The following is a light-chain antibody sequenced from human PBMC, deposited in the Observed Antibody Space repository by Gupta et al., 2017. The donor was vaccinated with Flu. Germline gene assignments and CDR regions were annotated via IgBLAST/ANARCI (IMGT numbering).Light chain of an antibody. CDR3: QKYNDYPYT. V-gene: IGKV1-5*03. J-gene: IGKJ2*01. CDR2: EAS. CDR1: QRVGMW. Sequence: DIQMTQSPSTLSASVGDRVTITCRASQRVGMWLAWYQQKPGKAPRLLIHEASALEYGVPSRFSGSGSGTAFSLTISCLQPGDSTTYSCQKYNDYPYTFGQGTKLQIK.